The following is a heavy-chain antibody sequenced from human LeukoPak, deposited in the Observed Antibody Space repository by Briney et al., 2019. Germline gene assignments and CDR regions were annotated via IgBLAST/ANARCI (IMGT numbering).Heavy chain of an antibody. J-gene: IGHJ4*02. CDR2: ISYDGSNK. V-gene: IGHV3-30*18. D-gene: IGHD1-26*01. CDR3: AKGVGATISD. Sequence: GGSLRLSCAASGFTFSSYGMHWVRQAPGKGLEWVAVISYDGSNKYYADSVKGRFTISRDNSKNTLYPQMNSLRAEDTAVYYCAKGVGATISDWGQGTLVTVSS. CDR1: GFTFSSYG.